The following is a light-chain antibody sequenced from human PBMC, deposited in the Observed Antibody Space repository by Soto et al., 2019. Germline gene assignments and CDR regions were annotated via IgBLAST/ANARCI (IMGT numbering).Light chain of an antibody. V-gene: IGLV1-40*01. CDR3: QSYDSSLSGYVV. J-gene: IGLJ2*01. CDR1: SSNIGAGYD. Sequence: QSVLTQPPSVSGAPGQRVTISCTGSSSNIGAGYDVHWYQQLPGTAPKLLIYGNSNRPSGVTDRFSGSKSGTSASLAITGLQAEDEADYYCQSYDSSLSGYVVFGGVTKLTVL. CDR2: GNS.